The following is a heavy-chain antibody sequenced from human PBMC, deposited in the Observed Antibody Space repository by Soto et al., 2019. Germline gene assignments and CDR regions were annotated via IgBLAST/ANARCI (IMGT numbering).Heavy chain of an antibody. CDR2: IIPIFGTA. CDR1: GGTFSSYA. D-gene: IGHD3-3*01. Sequence: QVQLVQSGAEVKKPGSSVKVSCKASGGTFSSYAISWVRQAPGQGLEWMGGIIPIFGTANYAQKFQGRVTITADESTSTAYMELSSLRSEDTAVSYCTRDHGDFWSGYYAPYGMDVWGQGTTVTVSS. CDR3: TRDHGDFWSGYYAPYGMDV. V-gene: IGHV1-69*01. J-gene: IGHJ6*02.